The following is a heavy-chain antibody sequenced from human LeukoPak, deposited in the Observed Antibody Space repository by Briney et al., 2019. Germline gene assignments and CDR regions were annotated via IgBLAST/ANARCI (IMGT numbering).Heavy chain of an antibody. Sequence: GGSLRLSCAASGFTFSSYSMNWVRQAPGKGLEWVSSISSSSSYIYYADSVKGRFTISRDNAKNSLYLQMNSLRAEDTAVYYCARGGDNGDAFDIWGQGTMVTVSS. V-gene: IGHV3-21*01. CDR2: ISSSSSYI. D-gene: IGHD1-14*01. CDR1: GFTFSSYS. CDR3: ARGGDNGDAFDI. J-gene: IGHJ3*02.